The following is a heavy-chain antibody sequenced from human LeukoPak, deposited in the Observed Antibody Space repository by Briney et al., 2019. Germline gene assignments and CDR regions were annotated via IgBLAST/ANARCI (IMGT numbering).Heavy chain of an antibody. J-gene: IGHJ6*03. D-gene: IGHD1-26*01. CDR1: AGSINSNSHH. CDR3: ARVNGGSFYYLDV. V-gene: IGHV4-39*01. Sequence: PSETLSLTCSVSAGSINSNSHHWDWIRQAPGKGLEWIGNIYYSGTTSYNPSLKSRVTISVDTSKNQFSLRLTSVTAADTAVYFCARVNGGSFYYLDVWGKGTTVTVSS. CDR2: IYYSGTT.